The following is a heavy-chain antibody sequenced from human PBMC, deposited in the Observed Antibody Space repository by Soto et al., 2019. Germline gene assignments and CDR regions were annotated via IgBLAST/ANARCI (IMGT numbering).Heavy chain of an antibody. D-gene: IGHD3-10*01. J-gene: IGHJ3*02. CDR1: GYTFTSYA. CDR3: ARVSDYYGSGSYSDPTDAFDI. Sequence: ASVKVPCKASGYTFTSYAMHWVRQAPGQRLEWMGWINAGNGNTKYSQKFQGRVTITGDTSASTAYMELSSLRSEDTAVYYCARVSDYYGSGSYSDPTDAFDIWGQGTMVTVS. CDR2: INAGNGNT. V-gene: IGHV1-3*01.